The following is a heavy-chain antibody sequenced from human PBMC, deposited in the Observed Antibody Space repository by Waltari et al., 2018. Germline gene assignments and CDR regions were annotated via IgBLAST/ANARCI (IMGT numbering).Heavy chain of an antibody. Sequence: QVQLQESGPGQVKPSETLSLTCTVSNGSITSFFWNWIRQSPEKGLEWIGSISYTGSTHYNPSRKSRVTISVDTAKNQFSLRLNSVTAADTGVYYCARGRIHYTSNWFDPWGQGTLVTVSS. J-gene: IGHJ5*02. CDR1: NGSITSFF. D-gene: IGHD3-10*01. CDR2: ISYTGST. CDR3: ARGRIHYTSNWFDP. V-gene: IGHV4-59*01.